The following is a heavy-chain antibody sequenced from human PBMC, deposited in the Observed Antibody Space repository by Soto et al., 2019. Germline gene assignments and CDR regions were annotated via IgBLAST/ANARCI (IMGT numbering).Heavy chain of an antibody. CDR2: IYHSGST. J-gene: IGHJ6*02. CDR1: GGSISSGGYS. CDR3: ARLGEPYYYGMDV. D-gene: IGHD7-27*01. V-gene: IGHV4-30-2*01. Sequence: SETLSLTCTVSGGSISSGGYSWSWIRQPPGKGLEWIGYIYHSGSTYYNPSLKSRVTISVDRSKNQFSLKLSSVTAADTAVYYCARLGEPYYYGMDVWGQGTTVTVSS.